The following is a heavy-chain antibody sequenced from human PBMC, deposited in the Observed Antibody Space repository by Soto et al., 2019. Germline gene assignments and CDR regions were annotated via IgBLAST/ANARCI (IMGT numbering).Heavy chain of an antibody. Sequence: GGSLRLSCAASGFTFSSYAMSWVRQAPGKGLEWVSAISGSGGSTYYADSVKGRFTISRDNSKNTLYLQMNSLRAEDTAVYYCAKESYYDSSGYPVMGDFDYWGQGTLVTVSS. V-gene: IGHV3-23*01. J-gene: IGHJ4*02. CDR3: AKESYYDSSGYPVMGDFDY. CDR2: ISGSGGST. CDR1: GFTFSSYA. D-gene: IGHD3-22*01.